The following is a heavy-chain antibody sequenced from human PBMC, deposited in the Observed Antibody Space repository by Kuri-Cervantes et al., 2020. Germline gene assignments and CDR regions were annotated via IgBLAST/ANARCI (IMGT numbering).Heavy chain of an antibody. J-gene: IGHJ4*02. CDR3: AISLYCSGGSCYSVPFDY. CDR1: GGSISSYY. V-gene: IGHV4-39*01. CDR2: IYYSGGT. D-gene: IGHD2-15*01. Sequence: SETLSLTCTVSGGSISSYYWGWIRQPPGKGLEWIGSIYYSGGTYYNPSLKSRVTISVDTSKNQFSLKLSSATAADTAVYYCAISLYCSGGSCYSVPFDYWAQGTLVTVSS.